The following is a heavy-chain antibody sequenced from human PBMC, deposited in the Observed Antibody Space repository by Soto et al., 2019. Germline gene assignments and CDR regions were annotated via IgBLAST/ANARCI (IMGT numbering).Heavy chain of an antibody. CDR1: GFTFSSYE. CDR2: ISSSGSTI. V-gene: IGHV3-48*03. CDR3: WYYYYGMDV. J-gene: IGHJ6*02. Sequence: GGSLRLSCAASGFTFSSYEMNWVRQAPGKGLEWVSYISSSGSTIYYADSVKGRFTISRDNAKNSLYLQMNSLRAEDTAVYYCWYYYYGMDVWGQGPTVTVSS.